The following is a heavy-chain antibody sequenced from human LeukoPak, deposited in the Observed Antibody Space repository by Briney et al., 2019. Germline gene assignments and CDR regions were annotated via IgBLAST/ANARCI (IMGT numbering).Heavy chain of an antibody. J-gene: IGHJ4*02. Sequence: GSLRLSCGASGFTSNSYSMNWVRQAPGKGLEWVSYISSSTSRIYYADSVKGRFTISRDSARRSLFLQMNSLRDEDTAVYYCARDIHWAFDYWGQGTLVTVSS. CDR1: GFTSNSYS. V-gene: IGHV3-48*02. CDR2: ISSSTSRI. D-gene: IGHD7-27*01. CDR3: ARDIHWAFDY.